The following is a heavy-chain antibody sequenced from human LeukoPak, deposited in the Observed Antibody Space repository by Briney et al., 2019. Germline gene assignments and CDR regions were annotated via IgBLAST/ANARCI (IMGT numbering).Heavy chain of an antibody. CDR1: GDSISSRDYY. J-gene: IGHJ4*02. V-gene: IGHV4-30-4*08. CDR3: ATGGTTYYDFWSGYYRPPDY. CDR2: IYYSGST. Sequence: PSETLSLTCSVSGDSISSRDYYWSWIRQPPGKGLEWIGYIYYSGSTSYNPSLKSRVTISVDTSKNQFSLRLSSVTAADTAVYYCATGGTTYYDFWSGYYRPPDYWGQGTLVTVSS. D-gene: IGHD3-3*01.